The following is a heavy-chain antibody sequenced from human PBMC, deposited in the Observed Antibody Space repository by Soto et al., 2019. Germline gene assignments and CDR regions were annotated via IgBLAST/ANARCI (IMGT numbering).Heavy chain of an antibody. V-gene: IGHV3-23*01. CDR3: AKALGWYDSFDY. J-gene: IGHJ4*02. D-gene: IGHD3-16*01. Sequence: EVQLLESGGGLVQPGGSLRLSCAASGFTFSSYAMSWVRQAPGKGLEWVSAISGSGGSTYYSDSVKGRFTISRDNSKNTLYLQMNSLRAEDTAVYYCAKALGWYDSFDYWGQGTLVTVSS. CDR2: ISGSGGST. CDR1: GFTFSSYA.